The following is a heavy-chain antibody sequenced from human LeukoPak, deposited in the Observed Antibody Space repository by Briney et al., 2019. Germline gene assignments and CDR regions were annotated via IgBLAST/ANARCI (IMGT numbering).Heavy chain of an antibody. V-gene: IGHV4-39*01. CDR2: IYYSGST. Sequence: SETLSLTCTVSGGSISSSSYYWGWIRQPPGMGLEWIGSIYYSGSTYYNPSLKSRVTISVDTSKNQFSLKLSSVTAADTAVYYCARAGGSGSYEDWFDPWGQGTLVTVSS. CDR1: GGSISSSSYY. J-gene: IGHJ5*02. D-gene: IGHD3-10*01. CDR3: ARAGGSGSYEDWFDP.